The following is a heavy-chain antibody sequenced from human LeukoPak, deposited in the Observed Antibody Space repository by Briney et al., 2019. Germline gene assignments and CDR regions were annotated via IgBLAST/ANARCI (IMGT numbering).Heavy chain of an antibody. D-gene: IGHD2-8*02. V-gene: IGHV4-39*01. CDR2: IYYSGST. Sequence: PSETLSLTCTVSGGSISSSSYYWGWIRQPPGKGLEWIGSIYYSGSTYYNPSLKSRVTISVDTSKNQFSLKLSSVTAADTAVYYCARRTGGVLEDWGQGTLVTVSS. J-gene: IGHJ4*02. CDR3: ARRTGGVLED. CDR1: GGSISSSSYY.